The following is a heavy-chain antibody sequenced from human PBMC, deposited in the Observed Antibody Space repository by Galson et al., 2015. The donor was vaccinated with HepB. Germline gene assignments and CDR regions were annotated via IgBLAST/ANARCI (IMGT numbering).Heavy chain of an antibody. D-gene: IGHD2-2*01. CDR2: IKQDGSEK. CDR1: GFTFSSYW. V-gene: IGHV3-7*01. CDR3: ARDPDCSSTSCYGDYYYMDV. Sequence: SLRLSCAASGFTFSSYWMSWVRQAPGKGLEWVANIKQDGSEKYYVDSVKGRFTISRDNAKNSLYLQMNSLRAEDTAVYYCARDPDCSSTSCYGDYYYMDVWGKGTTVTVSS. J-gene: IGHJ6*03.